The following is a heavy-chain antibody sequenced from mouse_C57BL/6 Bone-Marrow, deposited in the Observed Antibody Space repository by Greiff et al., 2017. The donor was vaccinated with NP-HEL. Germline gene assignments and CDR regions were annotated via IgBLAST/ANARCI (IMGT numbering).Heavy chain of an antibody. CDR1: GYSITSGYY. J-gene: IGHJ4*01. Sequence: VQLQQSGPGLVKPSQSLSLTCSVTGYSITSGYYWNWIRQFPGNKLEWMGYISYDGSNNYNPSLKNRISITRDTSKNQFFLKLNSVTTEDTATYYCARKTTVVDYYAMDYWGQGTSVTVSS. CDR3: ARKTTVVDYYAMDY. V-gene: IGHV3-6*01. CDR2: ISYDGSN. D-gene: IGHD1-1*01.